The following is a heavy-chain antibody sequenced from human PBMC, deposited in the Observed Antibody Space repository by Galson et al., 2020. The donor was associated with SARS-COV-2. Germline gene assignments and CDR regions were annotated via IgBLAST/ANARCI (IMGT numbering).Heavy chain of an antibody. CDR2: ISYSGST. CDR3: ARLSLAGYDSAGC. Sequence: ASETLSLTCSVSGGSISSSYQWGWIRQPPGKGLEWIGSISYSGSTYYNPSLKSRVTISADTSKNQFSLKLNSVTAADTAVYYCARLSLAGYDSAGCWGQGTLVTVSS. CDR1: GGSISSSYQ. D-gene: IGHD5-12*01. V-gene: IGHV4-39*01. J-gene: IGHJ4*02.